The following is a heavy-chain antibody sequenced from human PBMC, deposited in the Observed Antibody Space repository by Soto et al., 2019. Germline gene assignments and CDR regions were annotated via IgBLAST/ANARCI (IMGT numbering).Heavy chain of an antibody. D-gene: IGHD1-1*01. Sequence: SEPLSLPCTVSGGAISSCDYYWSWIRQPPGKGLEWIGYIYYSGSTYYNPSLKSRVTISVDTSKNQFSLKPSSVTAADTAVYYCARGRPFYYYGMDVWGQGTTVTVS. J-gene: IGHJ6*02. CDR3: ARGRPFYYYGMDV. V-gene: IGHV4-30-4*01. CDR1: GGAISSCDYY. CDR2: IYYSGST.